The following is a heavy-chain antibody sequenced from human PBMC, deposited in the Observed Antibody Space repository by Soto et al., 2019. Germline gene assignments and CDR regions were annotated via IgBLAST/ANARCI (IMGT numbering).Heavy chain of an antibody. V-gene: IGHV4-59*11. CDR2: IFYSGST. J-gene: IGHJ4*02. CDR3: ARVGSSGWSPDY. D-gene: IGHD6-19*01. Sequence: SETLSLTCSVTGGSISGHYWTWIRQSPGKGLEWIGYIFYSGSTNYNPSLKSRVTISVDTSKNQFSLKMSSVTAADTAVYYCARVGSSGWSPDYWGRGTLVTVSS. CDR1: GGSISGHY.